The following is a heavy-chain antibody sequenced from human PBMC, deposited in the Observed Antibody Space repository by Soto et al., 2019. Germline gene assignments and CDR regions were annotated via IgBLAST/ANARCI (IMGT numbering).Heavy chain of an antibody. D-gene: IGHD3-22*01. CDR2: ISGSGGST. Sequence: QPGGSLRLSCAASGFTFSTYAMSWVRQAPGKGLEWVSAISGSGGSTYYADSVKGRFTISRDNSKNTLYLQMNSLRAEDTAVYYCAKVGTHYYDSSGYHYFDYWGQGTLVTVSS. CDR3: AKVGTHYYDSSGYHYFDY. CDR1: GFTFSTYA. V-gene: IGHV3-23*01. J-gene: IGHJ4*02.